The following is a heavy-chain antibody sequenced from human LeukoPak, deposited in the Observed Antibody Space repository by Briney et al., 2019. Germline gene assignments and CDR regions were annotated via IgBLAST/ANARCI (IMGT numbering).Heavy chain of an antibody. D-gene: IGHD5/OR15-5a*01. J-gene: IGHJ3*02. CDR2: IYTAGSP. CDR1: GGSISTYY. CDR3: ARGAGVHVLAFDI. Sequence: PSETLSLTCTVSGGSISTYYWTWIRQPAGKGPEWIGRIYTAGSPNYNPSLKSRVTMSVDTSKNQFSLRLSSVTAADTAVYYCARGAGVHVLAFDIWGQGTMVTVSS. V-gene: IGHV4-4*07.